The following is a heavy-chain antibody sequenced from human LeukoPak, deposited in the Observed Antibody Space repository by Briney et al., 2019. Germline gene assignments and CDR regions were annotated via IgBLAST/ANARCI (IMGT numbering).Heavy chain of an antibody. V-gene: IGHV3-7*05. Sequence: GGSLRLSCAASGFTFSSYWMSWVRQAPGRGLEWVADIKQDGTQKYYVDSVEGRITISRDNVKNSLYLQMNSLRVEDTAVYYCARDCGSDCSQAFDIWGQGTIVTVSS. CDR1: GFTFSSYW. J-gene: IGHJ3*02. D-gene: IGHD2-21*02. CDR2: IKQDGTQK. CDR3: ARDCGSDCSQAFDI.